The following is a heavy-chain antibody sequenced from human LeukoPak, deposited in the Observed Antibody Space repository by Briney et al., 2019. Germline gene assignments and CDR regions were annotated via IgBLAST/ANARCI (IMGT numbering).Heavy chain of an antibody. D-gene: IGHD3-3*01. CDR2: ISSSSSTI. Sequence: GGSLRLSCAASGFTFSSYSMYWVRQAPGKGLEWISYISSSSSTIYYADSVKGRFTISRDNAKNSLYLQMISLRAEDTAVYYCARVVMEWLFTLPFDYWGQGTLVTVSS. CDR1: GFTFSSYS. CDR3: ARVVMEWLFTLPFDY. V-gene: IGHV3-48*04. J-gene: IGHJ4*02.